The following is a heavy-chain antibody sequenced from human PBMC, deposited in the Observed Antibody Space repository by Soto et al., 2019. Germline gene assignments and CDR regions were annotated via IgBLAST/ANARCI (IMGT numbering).Heavy chain of an antibody. V-gene: IGHV1-18*01. CDR1: GYTFTSYG. J-gene: IGHJ5*02. D-gene: IGHD3-22*01. Sequence: ASVKVSCKASGYTFTSYGISWVRQAPGQGLEWMGWISADNGNTKYAQKLQGRVTMTRDTSASTAYMELRSLRSEDTAVYYCARDRILDSRGYSLNWFDPWGQGTLVTVSS. CDR2: ISADNGNT. CDR3: ARDRILDSRGYSLNWFDP.